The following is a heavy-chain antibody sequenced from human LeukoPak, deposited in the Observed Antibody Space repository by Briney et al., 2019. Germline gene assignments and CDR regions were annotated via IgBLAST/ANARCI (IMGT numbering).Heavy chain of an antibody. CDR2: ISGSGGGT. V-gene: IGHV3-23*01. Sequence: PGGSLRLSCAASAFTFSSFATSWVRQAPGKGLEWVSTISGSGGGTYYADSVKGRFTISRDNSKDTLYLQMNSLRAEDTAVYYCAKWPEGSSPKFDFRGQGTLVTVSS. J-gene: IGHJ4*02. CDR3: AKWPEGSSPKFDF. D-gene: IGHD2-15*01. CDR1: AFTFSSFA.